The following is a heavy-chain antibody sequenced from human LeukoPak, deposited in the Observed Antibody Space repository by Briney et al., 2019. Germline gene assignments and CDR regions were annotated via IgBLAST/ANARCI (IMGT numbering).Heavy chain of an antibody. CDR1: GYTFRSYG. CDR3: ARDAGAVDLVRGVLFH. Sequence: ASVKVSCKASGYTFRSYGISWVRQAPGQGLEWMGWISGYNGHTDYAQKMQGRVTVTTDTSTSTAYMELKNLRSDDTATYYCARDAGAVDLVRGVLFHWGQGTLVTVSS. V-gene: IGHV1-18*01. CDR2: ISGYNGHT. J-gene: IGHJ4*02. D-gene: IGHD3-10*01.